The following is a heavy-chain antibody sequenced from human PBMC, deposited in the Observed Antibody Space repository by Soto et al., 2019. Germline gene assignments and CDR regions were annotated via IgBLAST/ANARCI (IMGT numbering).Heavy chain of an antibody. CDR2: IKSKTDGGTT. CDR3: TTGYASTAPYGMDV. D-gene: IGHD1-1*01. Sequence: PGGSLRLSCAASGFTFSNAWMSWVRQAPGKGLEWVGRIKSKTDGGTTDYAAPVKGRFTISRDDSKNTLYLQMNSLKTEDTAVYYCTTGYASTAPYGMDVWGQGTTVTVSS. CDR1: GFTFSNAW. V-gene: IGHV3-15*01. J-gene: IGHJ6*02.